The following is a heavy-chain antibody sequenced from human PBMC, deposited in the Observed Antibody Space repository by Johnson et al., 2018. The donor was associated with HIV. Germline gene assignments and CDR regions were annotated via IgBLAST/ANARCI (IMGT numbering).Heavy chain of an antibody. CDR3: AKNFGKILAAGGLEVGDAFDI. CDR2: IYSRDTT. CDR1: GFTVSSNY. D-gene: IGHD6-13*01. Sequence: MLLVESGGGLVQPGGSLRLSCAASGFTVSSNYMSWVRQAPGKGLEWVSIIYSRDTTYYADSVKGRFTISRDSSKNTLYLQMNSLRDEDTAVYYCAKNFGKILAAGGLEVGDAFDIWGQGTMVTVSS. J-gene: IGHJ3*02. V-gene: IGHV3-66*01.